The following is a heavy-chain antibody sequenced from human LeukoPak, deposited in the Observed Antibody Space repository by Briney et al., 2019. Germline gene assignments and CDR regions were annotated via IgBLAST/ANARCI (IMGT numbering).Heavy chain of an antibody. V-gene: IGHV1-58*02. D-gene: IGHD1-7*01. J-gene: IGHJ6*03. Sequence: GTSVKVSCKASGFTFTSSAMQWVRQARGQRLEWIGWIVVGSGNTNYAQKFQERVTITRDMSTSTAYMGLSSLRSEDTAVCYCAATKIQGITGTKVYYYYYMDVWGKGTTVTVSS. CDR2: IVVGSGNT. CDR3: AATKIQGITGTKVYYYYYMDV. CDR1: GFTFTSSA.